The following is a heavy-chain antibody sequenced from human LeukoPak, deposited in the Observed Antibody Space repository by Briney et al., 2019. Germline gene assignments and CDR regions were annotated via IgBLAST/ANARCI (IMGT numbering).Heavy chain of an antibody. V-gene: IGHV3-21*01. CDR1: GFTFDDYA. D-gene: IGHD3-10*02. J-gene: IGHJ4*02. CDR3: ARGTMFPYYFDY. Sequence: GSLRLSCAASGFTFDDYAMHWVRPAPGKGLEWVSFISSSSSYIYYADSLKGRFTISRDNAKNSLYLQMNSLRAEDTAVYYCARGTMFPYYFDYWGQGTLVTVSS. CDR2: ISSSSSYI.